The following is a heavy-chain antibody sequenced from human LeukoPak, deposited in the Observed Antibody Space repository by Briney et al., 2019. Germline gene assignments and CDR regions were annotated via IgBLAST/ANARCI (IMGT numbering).Heavy chain of an antibody. CDR1: GDSISSYY. D-gene: IGHD3-16*02. V-gene: IGHV4-59*08. Sequence: SETLSLTCSVSGDSISSYYWSWIRQPPGKGLEWIAYIYYSGDTNYNPSLKSRVTISIDTSKNQFSLKLSSVTAADTAVYYCARGADDYVWGSYRPTPIDYWGQGTLVTVSS. CDR2: IYYSGDT. CDR3: ARGADDYVWGSYRPTPIDY. J-gene: IGHJ4*02.